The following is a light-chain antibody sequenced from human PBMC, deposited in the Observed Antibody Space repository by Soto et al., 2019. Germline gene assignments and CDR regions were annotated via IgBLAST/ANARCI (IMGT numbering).Light chain of an antibody. CDR2: DAS. J-gene: IGKJ5*01. V-gene: IGKV3-11*01. Sequence: IVLTQSPATLSLSPGERATLSCRASQSVNTYLAWYQQKPGQPPRLLIYDASNRATGIPARFSGSGSETDFTLTISSLEPEDFAVYYCQQRNIWPPITFGQGTRLEIK. CDR3: QQRNIWPPIT. CDR1: QSVNTY.